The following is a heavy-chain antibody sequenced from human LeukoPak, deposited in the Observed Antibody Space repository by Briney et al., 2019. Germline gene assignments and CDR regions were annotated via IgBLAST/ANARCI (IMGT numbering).Heavy chain of an antibody. J-gene: IGHJ6*03. V-gene: IGHV4-39*01. CDR3: ARHKDYYYSYMDV. CDR2: IYYSGST. Sequence: SETLSLTCSVSGDSISTSSYYWGWIRQPPGKGLEWIGTIYYSGSTYYNPSLTSRFTISVNTAKNQFTRKLRAVDAADKVVYNFARHKDYYYSYMDVWGKGTTVTISS. CDR1: GDSISTSSYY.